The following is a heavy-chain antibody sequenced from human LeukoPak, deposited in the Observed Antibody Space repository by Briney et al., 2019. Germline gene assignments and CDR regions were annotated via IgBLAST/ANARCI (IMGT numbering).Heavy chain of an antibody. V-gene: IGHV4-39*07. CDR2: IYTGGST. CDR1: GVSITSGNDY. J-gene: IGHJ5*02. CDR3: ARSRGVPRWFGP. Sequence: PSEILSLTCNVSGVSITSGNDYWGWIRQPRGKGLEWIANIYTGGSTYYNPALQNRAAISIDTSKDQFFLRLTSLTAADTAVYYCARSRGVPRWFGPWGQGILVTVSS. D-gene: IGHD3-10*01.